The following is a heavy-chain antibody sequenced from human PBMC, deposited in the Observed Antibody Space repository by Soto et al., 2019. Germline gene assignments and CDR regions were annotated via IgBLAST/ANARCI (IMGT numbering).Heavy chain of an antibody. CDR1: GDSISSINNY. CDR2: IYHSGTS. CDR3: ARGRLVPAVNFDY. V-gene: IGHV4-39*07. D-gene: IGHD2-2*01. J-gene: IGHJ4*02. Sequence: PSETLSLTCTVSGDSISSINNYWSWIRQPPGEGLEWIGFIYHSGTSFYNPSLKSRVTISVDGSKNQFSLKVNSVTAADTAVYYCARGRLVPAVNFDYWGLGTLVTVSS.